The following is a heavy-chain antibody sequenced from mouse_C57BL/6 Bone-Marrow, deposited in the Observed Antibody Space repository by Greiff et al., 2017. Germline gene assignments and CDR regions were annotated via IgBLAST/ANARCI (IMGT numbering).Heavy chain of an antibody. J-gene: IGHJ4*01. CDR1: GFNIKDYY. CDR2: IDPEDGET. D-gene: IGHD2-1*01. Sequence: VQLKQSGAELVKPGASVKLSCTASGFNIKDYYMHWVKQRTEQGLEWIGRIDPEDGETKYAPKFQGKATITADPSSNTAYLQRSSLTSEDTAVYYCARVWAIGNYDYYAMDYWGQGTSVTVSA. CDR3: ARVWAIGNYDYYAMDY. V-gene: IGHV14-2*01.